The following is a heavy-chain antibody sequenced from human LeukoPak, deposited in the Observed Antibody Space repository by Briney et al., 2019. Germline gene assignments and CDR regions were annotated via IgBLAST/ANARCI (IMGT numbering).Heavy chain of an antibody. Sequence: ASVKVSCKASGYTFTSYGISWVRRAPGQGLEGMGWISAYNGNTNYAQTLQGTVTMTTDTSTSTAYMELRSLRSDDTAVYYCARAEAELVGFWFDPWGQGTLVTVSS. J-gene: IGHJ5*02. V-gene: IGHV1-18*01. D-gene: IGHD3-10*01. CDR2: ISAYNGNT. CDR3: ARAEAELVGFWFDP. CDR1: GYTFTSYG.